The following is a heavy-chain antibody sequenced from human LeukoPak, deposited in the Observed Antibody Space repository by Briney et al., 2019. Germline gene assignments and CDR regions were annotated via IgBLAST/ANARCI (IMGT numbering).Heavy chain of an antibody. CDR1: GYTFTGYY. D-gene: IGHD3-10*01. CDR3: ARDSGRITIVWGVLGYFCY. V-gene: IGHV1-2*02. Sequence: ASVKVPCKASGYTFTGYYIHWVRQAPGQGLEWMGWINPNSGGTNYAQKFQGRVTMTRDTSISTAYMELSRLRSDDTAVYYCARDSGRITIVWGVLGYFCYLGQGTLVTVSS. J-gene: IGHJ4*02. CDR2: INPNSGGT.